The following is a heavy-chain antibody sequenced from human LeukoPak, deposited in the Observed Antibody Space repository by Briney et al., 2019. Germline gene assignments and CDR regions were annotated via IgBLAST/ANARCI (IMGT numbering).Heavy chain of an antibody. D-gene: IGHD3-22*01. J-gene: IGHJ6*02. CDR2: IYYSGST. CDR3: ARDSRLYYYDSSVYYYYGMDV. CDR1: GFTFSSYA. Sequence: PGGSLRLSCAASGFTFSSYAMSWVRQPPGKGLEWIGSIYYSGSTYYNPSLKSRVTISVDTSKNQFSLKLSSVTAADTAVYYCARDSRLYYYDSSVYYYYGMDVWGQGTTVTVSS. V-gene: IGHV4-39*07.